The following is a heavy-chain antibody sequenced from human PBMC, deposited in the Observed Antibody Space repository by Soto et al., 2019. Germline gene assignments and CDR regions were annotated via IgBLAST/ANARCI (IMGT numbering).Heavy chain of an antibody. CDR2: ISVNNGNT. CDR1: GYTFTSYG. CDR3: ARDRSTSDV. D-gene: IGHD2-2*01. V-gene: IGHV1-18*01. Sequence: QVQLVQSGAEVKKPGASVKVSCKTSGYTFTSYGISWVRQAPGQGLEWMGWISVNNGNTDYAQNLQGRVTMTTDTPPNTVYMELRSLRSDDTAVYYCARDRSTSDVWGQGTTVTVSS. J-gene: IGHJ6*02.